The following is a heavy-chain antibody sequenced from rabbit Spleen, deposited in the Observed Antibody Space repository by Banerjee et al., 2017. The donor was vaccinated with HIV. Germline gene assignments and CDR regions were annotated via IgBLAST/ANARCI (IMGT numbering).Heavy chain of an antibody. Sequence: QQQLVESGGGLVKPGASLTLTCKASGFSFSDRDVMCWVRQAPGKGLEWIACIGTGSGSTYYASWAKGRFTMSRTSSTTVTLQMTSLTAADTATYFCARDLVAAIGWNFNLWGPGTLVTVS. D-gene: IGHD3-1*01. V-gene: IGHV1S45*01. CDR3: ARDLVAAIGWNFNL. CDR1: GFSFSDRDV. CDR2: IGTGSGST. J-gene: IGHJ4*01.